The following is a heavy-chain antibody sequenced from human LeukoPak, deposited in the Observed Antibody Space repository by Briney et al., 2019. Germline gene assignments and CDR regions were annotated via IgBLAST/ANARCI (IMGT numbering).Heavy chain of an antibody. J-gene: IGHJ3*02. D-gene: IGHD2-15*01. CDR2: IYYSGST. CDR1: GGSINSSSYY. V-gene: IGHV4-39*07. Sequence: SETLSLTCTVSGGSINSSSYYWGWIRQPPGKGLEWIGTIYYSGSTYYNPSLKSRVTISIDTSKNQFSLKLSSVTAADTAVYYCARSSTATGGAFDIWGQGTMVTVSS. CDR3: ARSSTATGGAFDI.